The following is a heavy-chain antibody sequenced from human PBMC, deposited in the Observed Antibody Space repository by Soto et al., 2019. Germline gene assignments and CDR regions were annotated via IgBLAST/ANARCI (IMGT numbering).Heavy chain of an antibody. D-gene: IGHD3-22*01. J-gene: IGHJ4*02. CDR3: ARLIYDSRLNYLYFDS. V-gene: IGHV4-4*02. CDR2: VYRDGSA. CDR1: SVSISIGNW. Sequence: SETLSLTCDVSSVSISIGNWRSWVRQPPGKELEWIGEVYRDGSANYHPSLERRVSISVDTSKNQFSLRLSSVTAADTAIYYCARLIYDSRLNYLYFDSWGQGMLVTVSS.